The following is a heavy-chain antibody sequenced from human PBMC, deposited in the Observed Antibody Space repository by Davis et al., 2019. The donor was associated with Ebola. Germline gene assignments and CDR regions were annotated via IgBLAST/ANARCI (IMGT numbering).Heavy chain of an antibody. CDR1: GFTFSSYS. Sequence: GGSLRLSCAASGFTFSSYSMNWVRQAPGKGLEWVSSISSSSSYIYYADSVKGRFTISRDNAKNSLYLQMNSLRAEDTAVYYCARWGVVAPLYFYWGQGTLVTVSS. J-gene: IGHJ4*02. CDR2: ISSSSSYI. D-gene: IGHD2-15*01. V-gene: IGHV3-21*01. CDR3: ARWGVVAPLYFY.